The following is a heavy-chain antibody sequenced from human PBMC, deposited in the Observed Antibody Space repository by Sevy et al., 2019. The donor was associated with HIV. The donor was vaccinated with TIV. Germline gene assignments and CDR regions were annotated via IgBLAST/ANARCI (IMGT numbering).Heavy chain of an antibody. CDR1: GGSISSSDYY. CDR2: IYYSGTT. D-gene: IGHD5-18*01. J-gene: IGHJ4*02. Sequence: SETLSLTCIVSGGSISSSDYYWAWIRQPPGKGLEWIGSIYYSGTTYYNPSLKGRVTISVDTSKNQFSLKVSSVTAADTAVYYCARRIQKWSTLDYWGQGTLVTVSS. V-gene: IGHV4-39*01. CDR3: ARRIQKWSTLDY.